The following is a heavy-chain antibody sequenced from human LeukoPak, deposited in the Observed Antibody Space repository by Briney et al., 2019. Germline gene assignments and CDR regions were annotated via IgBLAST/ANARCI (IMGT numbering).Heavy chain of an antibody. V-gene: IGHV4-59*01. D-gene: IGHD6-19*01. CDR2: IYYSGST. Sequence: PSETLSLTCTVSGGSISSYYWSWIRQPPGKGLEWIGYIYYSGSTNYNPSLKSRVTISVDTSKNQFSLKLSSVTAADTAVYYCARDIALYSSGFNWFDPWGQGTLVTVSS. CDR1: GGSISSYY. CDR3: ARDIALYSSGFNWFDP. J-gene: IGHJ5*02.